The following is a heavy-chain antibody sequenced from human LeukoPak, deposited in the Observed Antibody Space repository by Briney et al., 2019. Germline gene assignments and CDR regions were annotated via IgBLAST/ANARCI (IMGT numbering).Heavy chain of an antibody. CDR3: ASSGYSYGPDVFDI. V-gene: IGHV1-69*04. D-gene: IGHD5-18*01. J-gene: IGHJ3*02. CDR1: GGTFSSYA. CDR2: IIPILGIA. Sequence: SVKVSCKASGGTFSSYAISWVRQAPGQGLEWMGRIIPILGIANYAQKFQGRVTITADKSTSTAYMELSSLRSEDTAVYYCASSGYSYGPDVFDIWGQGTMVTVSS.